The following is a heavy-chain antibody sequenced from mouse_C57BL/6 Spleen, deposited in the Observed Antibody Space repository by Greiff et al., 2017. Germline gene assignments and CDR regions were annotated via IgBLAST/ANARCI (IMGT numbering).Heavy chain of an antibody. CDR3: ARDGNRDREYFDV. D-gene: IGHD1-1*01. Sequence: VQLQQSGAELVRPGASVKLSCKASGYTFTDYYITWVQQRPGQGLEWIARIYRGSGNTYYTEKVKGKATLTAEKSSSSAYMKLIRLESEDSAFYLRARDGNRDREYFDVWGPGTTLTVSS. V-gene: IGHV1-76*01. CDR1: GYTFTDYY. J-gene: IGHJ1*01. CDR2: IYRGSGNT.